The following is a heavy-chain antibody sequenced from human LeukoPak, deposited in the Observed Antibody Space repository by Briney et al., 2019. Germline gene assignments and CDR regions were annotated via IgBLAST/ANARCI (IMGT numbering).Heavy chain of an antibody. CDR1: GGTFSSYA. V-gene: IGHV1-2*02. CDR2: INPNSGGT. Sequence: ASVKVSCKASGGTFSSYAISWVRQAPGQGLEWMGWINPNSGGTNYAQKFQGRVTMTRDTSISTAYMELSRLRSDDTAVYYCARVGGGSYVRFDPWGQGTLVTVSS. CDR3: ARVGGGSYVRFDP. J-gene: IGHJ5*02. D-gene: IGHD1-26*01.